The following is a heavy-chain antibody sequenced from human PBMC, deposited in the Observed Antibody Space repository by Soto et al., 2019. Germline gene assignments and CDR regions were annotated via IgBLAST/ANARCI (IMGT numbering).Heavy chain of an antibody. CDR3: AKDRAVGAPKIGGAAGPFEF. J-gene: IGHJ4*02. CDR1: GFTFSSYA. V-gene: IGHV3-23*01. Sequence: GGSLRLSCAASGFTFSSYAMSWVRQAPGKGLEWVSAISGSGGSTYYADSVKGRFTISRDNSKNTLYLQMNSLRAEDTAVYYCAKDRAVGAPKIGGAAGPFEFWGQGTLVTVSS. D-gene: IGHD6-13*01. CDR2: ISGSGGST.